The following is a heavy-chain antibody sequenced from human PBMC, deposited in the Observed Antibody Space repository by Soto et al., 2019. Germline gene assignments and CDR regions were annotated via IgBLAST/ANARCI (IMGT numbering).Heavy chain of an antibody. D-gene: IGHD6-13*01. J-gene: IGHJ6*02. CDR1: GFTVSSYE. CDR2: ISSSGSTI. Sequence: GGSLRLSCAASGFTVSSYEMNWVRQAPGKGLEWVSYISSSGSTIYYADSVKGRFTISRDNAKNSLYLQMNSLRAEDTAVYYCARDRIAAPIGLYYYYGMDVWGQGTTVTVSS. V-gene: IGHV3-48*03. CDR3: ARDRIAAPIGLYYYYGMDV.